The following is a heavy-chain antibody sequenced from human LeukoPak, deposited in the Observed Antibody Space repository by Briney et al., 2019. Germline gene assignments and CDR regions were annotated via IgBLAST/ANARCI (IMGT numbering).Heavy chain of an antibody. CDR3: ARDGWFGEGDYFDY. CDR1: GGSVNSGSYY. V-gene: IGHV4-61*01. D-gene: IGHD3-10*01. Sequence: SETLSLTCTVSGGSVNSGSYYWSWIRQPPGKGLEWIGYIYYSGSTNYNPSLKSRVTISVDTSKNQFSLKLSSVTAADTAVYYCARDGWFGEGDYFDYWGQGTLVTVSS. CDR2: IYYSGST. J-gene: IGHJ4*02.